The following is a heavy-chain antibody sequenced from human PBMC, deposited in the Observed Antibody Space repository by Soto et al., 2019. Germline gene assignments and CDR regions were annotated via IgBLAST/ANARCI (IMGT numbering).Heavy chain of an antibody. CDR2: ISSSSSYI. V-gene: IGHV3-21*01. CDR1: GFTFSSYS. J-gene: IGHJ3*02. Sequence: GGSLRHYCAASGFTFSSYSMNWVRQAPGKGLEWVSSISSSSSYIYYADSVKGRFTISRDNAKNSLYLQMNSLRAEDTAVYYCASPYTYDAFDIWGQGTMVTVSS. CDR3: ASPYTYDAFDI. D-gene: IGHD4-4*01.